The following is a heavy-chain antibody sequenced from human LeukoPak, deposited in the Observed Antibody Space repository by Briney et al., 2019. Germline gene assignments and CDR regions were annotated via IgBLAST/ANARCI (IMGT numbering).Heavy chain of an antibody. CDR1: GFTFSTYW. V-gene: IGHV3-7*01. CDR2: IKEDGREK. J-gene: IGHJ4*02. CDR3: ARGVTGIRL. D-gene: IGHD2-21*02. Sequence: GGSLRLSCEASGFTFSTYWMTWVRQAPGKGLEWVANIKEDGREKNYVDSVKGRLTISRDNAKNSLYLQMNSPRVEDTGVYYCARGVTGIRLWGRGTLVTVSS.